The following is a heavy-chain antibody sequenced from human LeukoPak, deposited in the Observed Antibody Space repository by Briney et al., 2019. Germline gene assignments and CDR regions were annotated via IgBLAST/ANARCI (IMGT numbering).Heavy chain of an antibody. CDR1: GYTFTSYD. J-gene: IGHJ4*03. CDR3: VRTPPKGDIDY. V-gene: IGHV1-8*01. D-gene: IGHD2-21*02. CDR2: MSASSGNT. Sequence: GASVKVSCKASGYTFTSYDINWVRQATGQGLEWLGWMSASSGNTGYAQKFQGRVSMTRATSISTAYLELSSLTFEDTAVYYCVRTPPKGDIDYWGQGTTVTVSS.